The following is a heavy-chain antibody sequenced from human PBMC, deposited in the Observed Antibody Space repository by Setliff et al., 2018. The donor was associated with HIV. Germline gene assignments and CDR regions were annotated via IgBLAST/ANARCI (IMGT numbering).Heavy chain of an antibody. V-gene: IGHV1-69*10. CDR2: IMTILGIA. J-gene: IGHJ4*02. Sequence: SVKVSCKASGGSFTSYAISWVRQAPGQGLEWMGGIMTILGIANYAQKFQGRVTITADKSTRTAYMELSSLRSEDTAVYYCAKELSYCSGGSCYFDSWVQGTLVTVSS. CDR3: AKELSYCSGGSCYFDS. D-gene: IGHD2-15*01. CDR1: GGSFTSYA.